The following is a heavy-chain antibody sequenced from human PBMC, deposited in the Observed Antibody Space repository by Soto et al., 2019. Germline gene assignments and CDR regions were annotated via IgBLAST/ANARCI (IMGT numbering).Heavy chain of an antibody. CDR2: ISSSSSYI. D-gene: IGHD3-22*01. V-gene: IGHV3-21*01. J-gene: IGHJ6*02. Sequence: PGGSLRLSCAASGFTFSSFSMNWVRQAPGKGLEWVASISSSSSYIYYADSVKGRFTISRDNAKNSLYLQMNSLRAEDTAVYYCARDLGNYYDSSGYRTDYYYYYGMDVWGQGTTVTVSS. CDR1: GFTFSSFS. CDR3: ARDLGNYYDSSGYRTDYYYYYGMDV.